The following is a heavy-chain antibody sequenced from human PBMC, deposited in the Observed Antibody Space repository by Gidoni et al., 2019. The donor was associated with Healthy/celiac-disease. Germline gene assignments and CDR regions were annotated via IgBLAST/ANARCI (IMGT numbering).Heavy chain of an antibody. Sequence: QVQLVQSGAEVKKPGASVKVSCKASGYTFTSYDINWVRQATGQGLEWMGWMNPNSGNTGYAQKFQGRVTMTRNTSISTAYMELSSLRSEDTAVYYCARVGSPHYYDSSGYRLYWFDPWGQGTLVTVSS. CDR1: GYTFTSYD. CDR3: ARVGSPHYYDSSGYRLYWFDP. D-gene: IGHD3-22*01. V-gene: IGHV1-8*01. J-gene: IGHJ5*02. CDR2: MNPNSGNT.